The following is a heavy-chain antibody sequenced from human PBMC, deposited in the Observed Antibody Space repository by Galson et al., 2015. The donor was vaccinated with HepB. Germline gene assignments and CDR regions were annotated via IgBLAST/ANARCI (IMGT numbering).Heavy chain of an antibody. J-gene: IGHJ6*02. CDR1: GFSFSYFP. CDR2: ISYTGKYT. Sequence: SLRLSCSASGFSFSYFPMHWVRQAPGKGLDWVAVISYTGKYTNYADSVKGRFTISRDNAKNSLYLQMNSLRAEDTAVYYCARDHGLDVWGQGTTVTVSS. CDR3: ARDHGLDV. V-gene: IGHV3-30*04.